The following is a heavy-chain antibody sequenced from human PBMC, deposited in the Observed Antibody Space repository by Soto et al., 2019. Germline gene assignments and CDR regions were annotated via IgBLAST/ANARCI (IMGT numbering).Heavy chain of an antibody. CDR3: ARDLVLMVYFAKLNYYYYGMDV. D-gene: IGHD2-8*01. CDR2: ISAYNGNT. Sequence: ASVKVSCKASGYTFTSYGISWVRQAPGQGLEWMGWISAYNGNTNYAQKLQGRVTMTTDTSTSTVYMELSSLRSEDTAVYYCARDLVLMVYFAKLNYYYYGMDVWGQGTTVTVSS. J-gene: IGHJ6*02. V-gene: IGHV1-18*01. CDR1: GYTFTSYG.